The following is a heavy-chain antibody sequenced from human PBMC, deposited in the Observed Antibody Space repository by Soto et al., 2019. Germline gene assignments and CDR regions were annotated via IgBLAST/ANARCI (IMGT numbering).Heavy chain of an antibody. J-gene: IGHJ6*02. CDR2: IYYSGST. V-gene: IGHV4-39*01. D-gene: IGHD3-22*01. Sequence: SETLSLTCTFSGGSISSSSYYWGWIRQPPGKGLEWIGSIYYSGSTYYNPSLKSRVTISVDTSKNQFSLKLSSVTAADTAVYYCARRLYYDSSGFEGGGMDVWGQGTKVTV. CDR3: ARRLYYDSSGFEGGGMDV. CDR1: GGSISSSSYY.